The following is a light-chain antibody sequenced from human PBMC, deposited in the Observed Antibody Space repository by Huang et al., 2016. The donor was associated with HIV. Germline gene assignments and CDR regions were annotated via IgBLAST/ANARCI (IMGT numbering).Light chain of an antibody. CDR2: DAS. Sequence: DIQMTQSPSTLSASVGDRVIITCRASQSIGNWLAWFQQKPGRAPQLLIYDASNLQNVVPSRFSGSASGTDFTLTISSLQPEDFATYYCQQSYSPLRTFGQGTKVEIK. CDR3: QQSYSPLRT. CDR1: QSIGNW. V-gene: IGKV1-5*01. J-gene: IGKJ1*01.